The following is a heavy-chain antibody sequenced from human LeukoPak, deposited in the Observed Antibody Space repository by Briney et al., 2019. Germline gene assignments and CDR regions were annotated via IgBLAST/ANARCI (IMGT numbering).Heavy chain of an antibody. CDR3: ARVGELIATPGTIDFDY. Sequence: ASVKVSCKASGYTFTTYGMNWVRQAPGQGLEWMGWINTKTGNPTYAQGFTGRFVFSLDTSVSTAYLQISSLKAEDTAVYYCARVGELIATPGTIDFDYWGPGTLVTVSS. CDR1: GYTFTTYG. D-gene: IGHD6-13*01. J-gene: IGHJ4*02. V-gene: IGHV7-4-1*02. CDR2: INTKTGNP.